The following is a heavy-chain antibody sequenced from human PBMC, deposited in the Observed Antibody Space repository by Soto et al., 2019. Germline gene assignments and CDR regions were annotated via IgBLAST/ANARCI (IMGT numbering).Heavy chain of an antibody. V-gene: IGHV4-31*03. J-gene: IGHJ4*02. D-gene: IGHD3-10*01. CDR2: IYDSGST. CDR3: ARKQAGYFYGIDY. CDR1: GGSITSGGYY. Sequence: PSETLSLTCTVSGGSITSGGYYWSWIRQHPGKGLEWLGYIYDSGSTFYNPSLKSRITLSVDTSKNQFSLKLSSVTVADKAVYFCARKQAGYFYGIDYWGQGTLVTVSS.